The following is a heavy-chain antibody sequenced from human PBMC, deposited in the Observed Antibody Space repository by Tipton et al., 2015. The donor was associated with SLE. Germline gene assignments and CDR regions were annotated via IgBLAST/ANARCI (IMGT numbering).Heavy chain of an antibody. CDR3: ARENWWRFDS. CDR2: IKQDGSAG. CDR1: GFTFSAYF. V-gene: IGHV3-7*01. D-gene: IGHD2-15*01. Sequence: GSLRLSCAASGFTFSAYFMDWVRQAPGKGLERLVNIKQDGSAGSYLDSVRGRFTISRDNDKNSLYLQMNNLRPEDTAVYYCARENWWRFDSWGQGTLVTVFS. J-gene: IGHJ5*01.